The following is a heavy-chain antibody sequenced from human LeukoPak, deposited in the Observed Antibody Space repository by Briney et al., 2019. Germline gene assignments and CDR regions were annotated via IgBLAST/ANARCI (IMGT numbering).Heavy chain of an antibody. Sequence: QPGGSLRLSCAASGFTFSSYAMSWVRQAPGKGLEWVSAISGSGGSTYYADSVKGRFTTSRDNSKNTLYLQMNSLRAEDTAVYYCAKGGGAGFYYYYYYMDVWGKGTTVTVSS. D-gene: IGHD6-19*01. CDR3: AKGGGAGFYYYYYYMDV. CDR2: ISGSGGST. J-gene: IGHJ6*03. V-gene: IGHV3-23*01. CDR1: GFTFSSYA.